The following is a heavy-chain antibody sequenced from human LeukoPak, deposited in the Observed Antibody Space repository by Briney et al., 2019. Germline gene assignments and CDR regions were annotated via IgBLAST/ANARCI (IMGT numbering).Heavy chain of an antibody. Sequence: PSETLSLTCTVSGGSISSYYWSWIRQPPGKGLEWIGYIYYSGITNYNPSLKSRVTISVDTSKIQFSLKLNSVTAADTAVYYCARVTGYRIEDYFDYWGQGTLVTVSS. CDR1: GGSISSYY. CDR3: ARVTGYRIEDYFDY. CDR2: IYYSGIT. V-gene: IGHV4-59*01. D-gene: IGHD6-13*01. J-gene: IGHJ4*02.